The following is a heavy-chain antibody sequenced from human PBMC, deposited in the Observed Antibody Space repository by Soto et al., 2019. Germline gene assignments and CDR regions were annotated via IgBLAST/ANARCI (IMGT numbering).Heavy chain of an antibody. V-gene: IGHV3-48*01. J-gene: IGHJ3*02. CDR3: ARGLTAVATNAFDI. CDR1: GFSISNYG. CDR2: ITNSGSIT. D-gene: IGHD4-17*01. Sequence: GGSLRLSCAGSGFSISNYGMNWVRQAPGQGLEWLSYITNSGSITYHADSVKGRFIVSRDNAKNSLYLQMNSLRAEDTALYYCARGLTAVATNAFDIWGQGTMVTVSS.